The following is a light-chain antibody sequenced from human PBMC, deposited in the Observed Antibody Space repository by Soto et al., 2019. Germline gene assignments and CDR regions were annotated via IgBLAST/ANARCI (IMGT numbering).Light chain of an antibody. CDR1: SSDVGRYSL. CDR3: CSYAGSNTWV. J-gene: IGLJ1*01. V-gene: IGLV2-23*01. Sequence: QSALTPPASVSGSPGQSITISCTGTSSDVGRYSLVSWYQQHPGKAPKLMISEDHKRPSGVSNRFSGSKSGNTASLTISELQTEDEADYYCCSYAGSNTWVFGTGTKVTVL. CDR2: EDH.